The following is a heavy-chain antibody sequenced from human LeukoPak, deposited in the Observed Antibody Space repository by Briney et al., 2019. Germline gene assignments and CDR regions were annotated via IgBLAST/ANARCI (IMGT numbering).Heavy chain of an antibody. J-gene: IGHJ4*02. CDR2: ISAYNGNT. CDR1: GYTFPSYG. CDR3: ARFWSDCSGGSCYSKDYFDY. V-gene: IGHV1-18*01. Sequence: GASVKVSCKASGYTFPSYGISWVRQAPGQGLEWMGWISAYNGNTNYAQKLQGRVTMTTDTSTSTAYMELRSLRSDDTAVYYCARFWSDCSGGSCYSKDYFDYWGQGTLVTVSS. D-gene: IGHD2-15*01.